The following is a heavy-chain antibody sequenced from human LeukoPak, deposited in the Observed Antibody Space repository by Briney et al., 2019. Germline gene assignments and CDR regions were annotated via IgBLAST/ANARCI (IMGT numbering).Heavy chain of an antibody. CDR1: GGSISGHY. D-gene: IGHD3-10*01. J-gene: IGHJ4*02. CDR2: IYTSGST. V-gene: IGHV4-4*07. CDR3: AGNFYGSGSYYRFDY. Sequence: PSETLSLTCTVSGGSISGHYWSWIRQPAGKGLEWIGRIYTSGSTNYNPSLKSRVTMSVDTSKNQFSLKLSSVTAADTAIYYCAGNFYGSGSYYRFDYWGQGTLVTVSS.